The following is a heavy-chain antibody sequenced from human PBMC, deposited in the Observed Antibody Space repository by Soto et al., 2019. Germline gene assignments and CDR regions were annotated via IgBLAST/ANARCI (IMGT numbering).Heavy chain of an antibody. D-gene: IGHD6-13*01. CDR1: GGSFSGYY. CDR3: ARVPPRQQRLVRGSGWFDP. Sequence: SETLSLTCAVYGGSFSGYYWSWIRQPPGKGLEWIGEINHSGSTNYNPSRKSRVTISVDTSKNQFSLKLSSVAAADTAVYYCARVPPRQQRLVRGSGWFDPWGQGTLVTVSS. CDR2: INHSGST. J-gene: IGHJ5*02. V-gene: IGHV4-34*01.